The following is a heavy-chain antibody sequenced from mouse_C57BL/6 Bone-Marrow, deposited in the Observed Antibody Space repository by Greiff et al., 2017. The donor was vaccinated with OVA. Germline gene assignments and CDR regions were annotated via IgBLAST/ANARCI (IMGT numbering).Heavy chain of an antibody. V-gene: IGHV1-52*01. CDR3: ARGIWYYAMDY. J-gene: IGHJ4*01. CDR1: GYTFTSYW. D-gene: IGHD1-1*02. Sequence: QVQLQQPGAELVRPGSSVKLSCKASGYTFTSYWMHWVKQRPIQGLEWIGNIDPSDSDTHYNQKFKDKATLTVDKSSSTAYMQLSSLTSEDSAVYYCARGIWYYAMDYWGQGTSVTVSS. CDR2: IDPSDSDT.